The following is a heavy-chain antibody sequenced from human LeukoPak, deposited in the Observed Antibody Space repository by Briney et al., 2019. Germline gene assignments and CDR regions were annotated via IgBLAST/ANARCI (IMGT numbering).Heavy chain of an antibody. Sequence: GGSLRLSCAASGFTFSSYAMTWVRQAPGKGLEWVSAISGSGGSAYYADSVKGRFTISRDNSKNTLHLQMNSLRAEDTALYYCAKLSQSTVTTPGAFDIWGQGTMVTVSS. CDR2: ISGSGGSA. CDR1: GFTFSSYA. V-gene: IGHV3-23*01. D-gene: IGHD4-17*01. CDR3: AKLSQSTVTTPGAFDI. J-gene: IGHJ3*02.